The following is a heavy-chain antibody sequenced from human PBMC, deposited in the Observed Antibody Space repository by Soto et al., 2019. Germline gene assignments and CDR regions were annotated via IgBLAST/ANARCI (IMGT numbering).Heavy chain of an antibody. D-gene: IGHD6-13*01. CDR2: ISGSGGST. Sequence: EVQLLESGGGLVQPGGSLRLSCAASGFTFSSYAMSWVRQAPGKGLEWVSAISGSGGSTYYADSVKGRFTISRDTSHDTLYLQRNGLRAEDTAVYYCAYSSTPFDYWGQGTLVTVSS. J-gene: IGHJ4*02. CDR3: AYSSTPFDY. CDR1: GFTFSSYA. V-gene: IGHV3-23*01.